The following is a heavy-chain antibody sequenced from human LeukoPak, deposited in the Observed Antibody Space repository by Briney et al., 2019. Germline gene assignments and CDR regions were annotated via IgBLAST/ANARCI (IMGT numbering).Heavy chain of an antibody. D-gene: IGHD1-26*01. CDR2: IYSDGNT. CDR3: ARAQVNSGLFDY. J-gene: IGHJ4*02. CDR1: GFTVSSIS. V-gene: IGHV3-66*01. Sequence: GGSLRLSCAASGFTVSSISMNWVRQAPGMGLEWVSIIYSDGNTKYADSVKGRFTLSRDVSKNTLYLQMNSLRADDTAVYYCARAQVNSGLFDYWGQGTPVTVSS.